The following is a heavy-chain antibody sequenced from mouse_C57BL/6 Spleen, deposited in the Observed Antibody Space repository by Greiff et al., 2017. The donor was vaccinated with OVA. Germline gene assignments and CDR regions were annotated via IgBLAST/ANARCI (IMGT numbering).Heavy chain of an antibody. D-gene: IGHD1-1*01. J-gene: IGHJ2*01. CDR1: GFNIKITY. CDR3: DTPYGSHFDY. Sequence: VQLQQSVAELVRPGASVKLSCTASGFNIKITYMHWVKQRPEQGLEWIGRIDPANGNTKYAPKFQGKATITADTSSNTAYLQLSSLTSEDTAIYYCDTPYGSHFDYWGQGTTLTVSS. CDR2: IDPANGNT. V-gene: IGHV14-3*01.